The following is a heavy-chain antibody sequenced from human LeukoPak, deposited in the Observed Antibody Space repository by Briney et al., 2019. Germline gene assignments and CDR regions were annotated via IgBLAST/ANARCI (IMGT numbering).Heavy chain of an antibody. CDR2: IYHSGST. CDR1: GGSISSGGYS. Sequence: SETLSLTCAVSGGSISSGGYSWSWIRQPPGKGLEWIGYIYHSGSTNYNPSLKSRVTISVDTSKNQFSLKLSSVTAADTAVYYCARGFALYYYGMDVWGQGTTVTVSS. CDR3: ARGFALYYYGMDV. V-gene: IGHV4-30-2*01. J-gene: IGHJ6*02.